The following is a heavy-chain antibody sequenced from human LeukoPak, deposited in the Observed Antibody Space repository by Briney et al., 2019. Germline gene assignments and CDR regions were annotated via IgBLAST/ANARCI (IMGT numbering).Heavy chain of an antibody. J-gene: IGHJ4*02. V-gene: IGHV3-33*01. CDR2: IWYDGSNK. D-gene: IGHD2-2*01. CDR1: GFTFSSYG. Sequence: PGRSLRLSCAASGFTFSSYGMHWVRQAPGKGLEWVAVIWYDGSNKYYADSVKGRFTISRDDSKDTLYLQMNSLKTEDTAVYYCTTGYCSSTSCWYYFDYWGQGTLVTVSS. CDR3: TTGYCSSTSCWYYFDY.